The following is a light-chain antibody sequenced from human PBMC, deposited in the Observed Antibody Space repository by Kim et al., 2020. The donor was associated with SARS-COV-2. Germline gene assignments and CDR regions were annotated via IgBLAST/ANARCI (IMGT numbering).Light chain of an antibody. CDR2: WAS. Sequence: DIVLTQSPDSLAVSLGERATINCKSSQNVLHSSNNKNYLAWYQQKPGQSPKLLIYWASTRESGVTDRFSGSGSGTDFTLTISNLQAEDVAVYYCQQYYNTPFTFGPGTKVDIK. J-gene: IGKJ3*01. V-gene: IGKV4-1*01. CDR1: QNVLHSSNNKNY. CDR3: QQYYNTPFT.